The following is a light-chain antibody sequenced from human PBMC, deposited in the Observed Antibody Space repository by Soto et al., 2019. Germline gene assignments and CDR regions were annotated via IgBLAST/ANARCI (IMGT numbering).Light chain of an antibody. CDR3: QQFSIYPLT. CDR1: QSVSNDF. Sequence: ETVCTQSPGSLSLSQGERDKLSCSPSQSVSNDFLAWYQQKPGQAPRLLIYDASSRATGIPDRFSGGGSGTDFTLTISRLEPEDFAVYYCQQFSIYPLTFGGGT. CDR2: DAS. J-gene: IGKJ4*01. V-gene: IGKV3-20*01.